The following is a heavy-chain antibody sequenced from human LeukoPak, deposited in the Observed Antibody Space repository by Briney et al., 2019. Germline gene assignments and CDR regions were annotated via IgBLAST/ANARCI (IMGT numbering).Heavy chain of an antibody. CDR1: GFTFSSYA. D-gene: IGHD2-2*01. CDR2: ISGSGGST. Sequence: GGSLRLSCAASGFTFSSYAMSWVRQAPGKGLEWVSAISGSGGSTYYADSVKGRFTISRDNSKNTLYLQMNSLRAEDTAVYYCARDAGYCSSTSCWFDPWGQGTLVTVSS. J-gene: IGHJ5*02. CDR3: ARDAGYCSSTSCWFDP. V-gene: IGHV3-23*01.